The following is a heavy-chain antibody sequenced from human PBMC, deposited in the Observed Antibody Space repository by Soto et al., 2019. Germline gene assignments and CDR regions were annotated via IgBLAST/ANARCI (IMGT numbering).Heavy chain of an antibody. CDR2: MNPNSGNT. Sequence: ASVKVSCKASGYTFTRYDINWVRQATGQGLEWMGWMNPNSGNTGYAQKFQGRVTMTRNTSISTAYMELSSLRSEDTAVYYCARGAIRFLEWLFPFDPWGQGTLVTVSS. CDR3: ARGAIRFLEWLFPFDP. D-gene: IGHD3-3*01. CDR1: GYTFTRYD. V-gene: IGHV1-8*01. J-gene: IGHJ5*02.